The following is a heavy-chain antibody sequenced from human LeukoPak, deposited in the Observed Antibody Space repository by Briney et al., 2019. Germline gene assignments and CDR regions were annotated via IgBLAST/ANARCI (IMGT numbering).Heavy chain of an antibody. CDR3: ARGSYYYGPFDY. CDR2: MNPNSGNT. D-gene: IGHD3-10*01. V-gene: IGHV1-8*01. J-gene: IGHJ4*02. Sequence: ASVKVSCKASGYTFTSYDINWVRQATGQGLEWMGWMNPNSGNTGYAQKFQGRVTMTRNTSISTAYMELSSLRSEDTAVYYCARGSYYYGPFDYWGQGTLVTVSS. CDR1: GYTFTSYD.